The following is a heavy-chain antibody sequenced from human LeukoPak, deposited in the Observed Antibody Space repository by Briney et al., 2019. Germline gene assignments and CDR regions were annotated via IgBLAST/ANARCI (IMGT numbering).Heavy chain of an antibody. Sequence: GGSLRLSCAASGFTFSSYSMNWVRQAPGKGLEWVSSITSGSSYIYYADSVKGRFTISRDNAKGSLFLQMNSLRAEDTAVYYCAKEGRIAAGTGDYFDCWGQGTLVTVSS. CDR3: AKEGRIAAGTGDYFDC. D-gene: IGHD6-13*01. CDR2: ITSGSSYI. J-gene: IGHJ4*02. V-gene: IGHV3-21*01. CDR1: GFTFSSYS.